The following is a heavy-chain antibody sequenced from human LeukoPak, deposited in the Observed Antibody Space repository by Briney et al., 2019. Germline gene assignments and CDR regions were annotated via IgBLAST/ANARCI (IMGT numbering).Heavy chain of an antibody. CDR2: IYYTGTT. CDR1: GGSISNTNYY. CDR3: AREEYSSDWYGHDS. J-gene: IGHJ4*02. V-gene: IGHV4-39*07. Sequence: PSETLSLTCTVSGGSISNTNYYWAWIRQPPGRGLEWIGSIYYTGTTFDNPSLKSRVTLSVDTSKNQFSLRQTSVTAADTAFYYCAREEYSSDWYGHDSWGQGTLVTVSS. D-gene: IGHD6-13*01.